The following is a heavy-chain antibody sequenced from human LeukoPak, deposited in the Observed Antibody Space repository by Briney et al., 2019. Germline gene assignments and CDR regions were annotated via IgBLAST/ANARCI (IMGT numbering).Heavy chain of an antibody. CDR2: ISYDGSDK. V-gene: IGHV3-30*04. CDR1: GFTFSSYA. J-gene: IGHJ6*03. Sequence: GESLRLSCAASGFTFSSYAMHWVRQPPRKGLDLVAVISYDGSDKYYADSVKGRFTISRDNAKNSLYLQMNSLRAEDTAVYYCARGVRVCYYYYMDVWGKGTTVTVSS. CDR3: ARGVRVCYYYYMDV.